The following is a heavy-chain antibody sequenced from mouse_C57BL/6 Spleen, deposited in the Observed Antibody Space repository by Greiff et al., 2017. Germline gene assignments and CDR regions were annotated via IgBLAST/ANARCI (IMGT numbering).Heavy chain of an antibody. CDR3: ARSDAITTDYAMDY. CDR2: IDPEDGET. J-gene: IGHJ4*01. D-gene: IGHD1-1*01. Sequence: EVKLQESGAELVKPGASVKLSCTASGFNIKDYYMHWVKQRTEQGLEWIGRIDPEDGETKYAPKFQGKATITADTSSNTAYLQLSSLTSEDPAVYYCARSDAITTDYAMDYWGQGTSVTVSS. CDR1: GFNIKDYY. V-gene: IGHV14-2*01.